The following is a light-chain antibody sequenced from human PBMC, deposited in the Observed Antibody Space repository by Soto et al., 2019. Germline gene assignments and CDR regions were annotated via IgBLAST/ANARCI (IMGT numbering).Light chain of an antibody. CDR2: AAS. Sequence: DLPMTQSPSSLSASVGDRVTITCRASQGISSYLSWYQQKPGKAPKFLIYAASSLQRGVPSRFSGSGSGTDFTLTISSLQPEDFATYYCQQSYSTPITFGQGTRLEIK. V-gene: IGKV1-39*01. CDR3: QQSYSTPIT. J-gene: IGKJ5*01. CDR1: QGISSY.